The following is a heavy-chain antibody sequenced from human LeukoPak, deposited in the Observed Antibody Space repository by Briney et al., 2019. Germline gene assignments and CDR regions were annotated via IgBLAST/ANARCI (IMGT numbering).Heavy chain of an antibody. J-gene: IGHJ5*02. CDR2: IYYSGST. V-gene: IGHV4-59*08. CDR1: GGSISSYY. CDR3: ARHQPLTEDDFWSGPSEPRFDP. D-gene: IGHD3-3*01. Sequence: SETLSLTCTVSGGSISSYYWSWIRQPPGKGLEWIGYIYYSGSTNYNPSLKSRVTISVDTSKNQFSLKLSSVTAADTAVYYCARHQPLTEDDFWSGPSEPRFDPWGQGTLVTVSS.